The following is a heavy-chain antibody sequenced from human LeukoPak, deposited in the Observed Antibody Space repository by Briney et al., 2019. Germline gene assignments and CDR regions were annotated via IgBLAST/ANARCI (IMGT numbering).Heavy chain of an antibody. Sequence: SGGSLRLSCAASGFTFSSYGMSWVRQAPGKGLEWVSYVSATGYTTYYADSVKGRFTISRDNSKNTVYLQINSLTAEDTAVYFCGRDSRWAQPDYWGQGTLVTVSS. V-gene: IGHV3-23*01. D-gene: IGHD5-24*01. J-gene: IGHJ4*02. CDR2: VSATGYTT. CDR3: GRDSRWAQPDY. CDR1: GFTFSSYG.